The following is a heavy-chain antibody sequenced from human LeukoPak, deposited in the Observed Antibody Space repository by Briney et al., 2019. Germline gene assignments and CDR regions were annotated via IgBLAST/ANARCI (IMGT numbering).Heavy chain of an antibody. V-gene: IGHV1-2*02. Sequence: GASVKVSCKASEYTFTGYYMHWVRQAPGQGLEWMGWINPNSGGTNYAQKFQGRVTMTRDTSISTAYMELSRLRSDDTAVYYCARAPQRGYHYYMDVWGKGTTVTVSS. J-gene: IGHJ6*03. D-gene: IGHD3-10*01. CDR3: ARAPQRGYHYYMDV. CDR1: EYTFTGYY. CDR2: INPNSGGT.